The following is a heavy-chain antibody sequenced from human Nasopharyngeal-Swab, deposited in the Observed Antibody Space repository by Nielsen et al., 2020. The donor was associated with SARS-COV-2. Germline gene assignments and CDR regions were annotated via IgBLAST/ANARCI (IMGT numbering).Heavy chain of an antibody. CDR3: ARPIAAAATEDY. Sequence: GSLRLTCTVSGGSISSSSYYWGWIRPPPGKGLEWNGSIYYSGSTYYNPTLKSRVTISVDTSKNQFSLKLTSVTAADTAVYYCARPIAAAATEDYWGQGTLVTVSS. CDR2: IYYSGST. CDR1: GGSISSSSYY. D-gene: IGHD6-13*01. V-gene: IGHV4-39*01. J-gene: IGHJ4*02.